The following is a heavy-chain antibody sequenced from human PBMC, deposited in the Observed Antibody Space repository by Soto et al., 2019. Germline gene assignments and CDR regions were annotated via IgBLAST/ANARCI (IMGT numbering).Heavy chain of an antibody. CDR2: IYHSGTT. D-gene: IGHD3-10*01. CDR3: ARAQFYSGSGNYNNLMFDA. Sequence: PSETLSLTCAVPGGSVSGAGYSWSWIRQPPGGGLDWIGYIYHSGTTYCNPSLKTRLTMSLDRSNNKFSLTLNSVTAADTALYFCARAQFYSGSGNYNNLMFDAWGKGTQVTVSS. V-gene: IGHV4-30-2*01. CDR1: GGSVSGAGYS. J-gene: IGHJ5*02.